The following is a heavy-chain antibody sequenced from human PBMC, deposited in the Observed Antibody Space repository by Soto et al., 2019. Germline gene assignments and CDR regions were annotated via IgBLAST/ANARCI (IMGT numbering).Heavy chain of an antibody. CDR3: THSXAYCIGTSCYYHYGMDV. D-gene: IGHD2-2*01. J-gene: IGHJ6*02. V-gene: IGHV2-5*02. CDR1: GFSLSTTGVG. CDR2: INWGDNK. Sequence: QITLKESGPTLVKPTQTLTLTCTFSGFSLSTTGVGVAWIRQXPGKALEWLALINWGDNKRYSPSLKGRLTXXXXTXXXXXXXXXXXXXXXXXXXXXXTHSXAYCIGTSCYYHYGMDVWGQGTTVTVSS.